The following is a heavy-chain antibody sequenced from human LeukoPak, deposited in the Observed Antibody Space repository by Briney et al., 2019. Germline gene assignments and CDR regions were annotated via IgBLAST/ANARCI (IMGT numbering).Heavy chain of an antibody. CDR2: FDPEDGET. CDR1: GCTLTELS. Sequence: ASVKVSCKVSGCTLTELSMHWVRQAPGKGLEWMGGFDPEDGETIYAQKFQGRVTMTEDTSTDTAYMELSSLRSEDTAVYYCARGTVPTRILLKRGYYMDVWGKGTTVTISS. CDR3: ARGTVPTRILLKRGYYMDV. V-gene: IGHV1-24*01. D-gene: IGHD2/OR15-2a*01. J-gene: IGHJ6*03.